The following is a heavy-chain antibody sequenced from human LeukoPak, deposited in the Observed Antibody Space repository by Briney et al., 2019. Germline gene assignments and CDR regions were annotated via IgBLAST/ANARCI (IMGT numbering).Heavy chain of an antibody. Sequence: PSETLSLTCAVYGGSFSGYYWSWIRQPPGKGLDWIGEINHSGSTNYNPSLTSRVTISVDTSKNQFSLKLSSVTAADTAVYYCARGGAVAGSPLNWYFDLWGRGTLVTVSS. CDR1: GGSFSGYY. CDR2: INHSGST. D-gene: IGHD6-19*01. J-gene: IGHJ2*01. CDR3: ARGGAVAGSPLNWYFDL. V-gene: IGHV4-34*01.